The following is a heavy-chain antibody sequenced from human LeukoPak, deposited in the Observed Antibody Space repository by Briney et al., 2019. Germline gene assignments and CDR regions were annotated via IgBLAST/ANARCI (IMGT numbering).Heavy chain of an antibody. CDR1: GYTFTSYD. J-gene: IGHJ4*02. D-gene: IGHD2-15*01. CDR2: MNPNSGNT. V-gene: IGHV1-8*01. Sequence: GASVKVSCKASGYTFTSYDINWGRQATGQGLEWMGWMNPNSGNTGYAQKFQGRVTMTRNTSISTAYMELSSLRSEDTAVYYCARGGLLLLGFDYWGQGTLVTVSS. CDR3: ARGGLLLLGFDY.